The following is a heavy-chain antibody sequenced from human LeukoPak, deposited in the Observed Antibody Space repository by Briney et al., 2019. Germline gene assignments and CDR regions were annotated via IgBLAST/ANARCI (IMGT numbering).Heavy chain of an antibody. J-gene: IGHJ6*02. Sequence: APVKVSCKASGYTFTSYYMHWVRQAPGQGLEWMGIINPSGGSTSYAQKFQGRVTMTRDTSTSTVYMELSSLRSEDTAVYYCARGLVVVPAATPTHRRYYYGMDVWGQGTTVTVSS. CDR1: GYTFTSYY. CDR2: INPSGGST. CDR3: ARGLVVVPAATPTHRRYYYGMDV. V-gene: IGHV1-46*01. D-gene: IGHD2-2*01.